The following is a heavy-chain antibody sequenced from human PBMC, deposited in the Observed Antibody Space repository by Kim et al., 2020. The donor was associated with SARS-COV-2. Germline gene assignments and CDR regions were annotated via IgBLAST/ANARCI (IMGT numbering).Heavy chain of an antibody. CDR3: ARDHLKSIVVVIAHCPYYYYMDV. Sequence: ASVKVSCKASGYTFTSYDINWVRQATGQGLEWMGWMNPNSGNTGYAQKFQGRVTMTRNTSISTAYMELSSLRSEDTAVYYCARDHLKSIVVVIAHCPYYYYMDVWGKGTTVTVSS. CDR1: GYTFTSYD. V-gene: IGHV1-8*01. CDR2: MNPNSGNT. J-gene: IGHJ6*03. D-gene: IGHD2-21*01.